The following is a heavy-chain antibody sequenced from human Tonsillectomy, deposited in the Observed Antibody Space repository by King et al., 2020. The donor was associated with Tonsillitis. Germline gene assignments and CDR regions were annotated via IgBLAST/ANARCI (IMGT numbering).Heavy chain of an antibody. V-gene: IGHV1-2*02. CDR1: GYSFTAYY. CDR2: INPNSGGT. D-gene: IGHD6-13*01. J-gene: IGHJ6*02. CDR3: ARGGSSSSLNYYYGLDV. Sequence: VQLVESGAEVKKPGASVKVSCKASGYSFTAYYMHWVRQAPGQGLECMGWINPNSGGTNYAQKFQGRVTLTRDTSISTAYMELSRLRSDDTAVDYCARGGSSSSLNYYYGLDVWGQGTTVTVSS.